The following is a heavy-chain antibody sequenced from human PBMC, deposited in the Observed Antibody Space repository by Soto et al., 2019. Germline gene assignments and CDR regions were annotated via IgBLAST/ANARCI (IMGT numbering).Heavy chain of an antibody. Sequence: VQLVESGGGVVQPGRSLRLSCAASGFTFSSYGMHWVRQAPGKGLEWVAVIWYDGSNKYYADSVKGRFTISRDNSKNALYLQMNSLRAEDTAVYYCARAARHFDYWGQGTLVTVSS. J-gene: IGHJ4*02. CDR1: GFTFSSYG. CDR2: IWYDGSNK. D-gene: IGHD6-6*01. V-gene: IGHV3-33*01. CDR3: ARAARHFDY.